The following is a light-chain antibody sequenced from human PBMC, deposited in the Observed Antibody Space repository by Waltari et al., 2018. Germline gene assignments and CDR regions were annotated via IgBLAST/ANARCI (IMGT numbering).Light chain of an antibody. CDR3: AAWDDTLNGWV. V-gene: IGLV1-44*01. Sequence: QSVLTQPPSASGTPGRRFTISCAGSSSNIGSNSVNWYQQLPGTAPKLLIYSTSHRPSGLPDRLSGSKSGTSASLAISGLQSEDEADYYCAAWDDTLNGWVFGGGTKLTVL. CDR1: SSNIGSNS. CDR2: STS. J-gene: IGLJ3*02.